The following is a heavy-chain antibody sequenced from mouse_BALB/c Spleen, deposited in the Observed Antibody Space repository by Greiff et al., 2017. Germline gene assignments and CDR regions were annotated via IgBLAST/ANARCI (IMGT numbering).Heavy chain of an antibody. Sequence: QVQLKESGPGLVAPSQSLSITCTVSGFSLTGYGVNWVRQPPGKGLEWLGMIWGDGSTDYNSALKSRLSISKDNSTSQVFFKMNSLQANDTAIYYCARKGVTTVVPRYYYAMDYWGQGTSVTVSS. J-gene: IGHJ4*01. CDR3: ARKGVTTVVPRYYYAMDY. CDR2: IWGDGST. D-gene: IGHD1-1*01. V-gene: IGHV2-6-7*01. CDR1: GFSLTGYG.